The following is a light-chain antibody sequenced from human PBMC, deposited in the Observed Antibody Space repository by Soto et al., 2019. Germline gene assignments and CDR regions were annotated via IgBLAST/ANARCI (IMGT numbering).Light chain of an antibody. CDR3: AAWDDSLNGYV. Sequence: QSVLTQPPSASGTPGQRVTISCSGSSSNIGSNSVNWYQQLPGTAPKLLIYYNDHRPSGVPDRFSGSKSDTSASLAISGLQSEDEADYYWAAWDDSLNGYVFGTGTKVTVL. V-gene: IGLV1-44*01. CDR1: SSNIGSNS. CDR2: YND. J-gene: IGLJ1*01.